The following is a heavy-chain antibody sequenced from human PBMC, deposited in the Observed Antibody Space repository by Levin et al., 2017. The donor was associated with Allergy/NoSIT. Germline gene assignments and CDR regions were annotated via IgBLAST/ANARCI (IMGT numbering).Heavy chain of an antibody. J-gene: IGHJ4*02. D-gene: IGHD6-19*01. CDR3: AIDEGSVGEAGIRFEF. Sequence: GGSLRLSCAASGFTFSNYAMDWVRQAPGKGLEWVSAISTTGGRTFYADSVKGRFTISRDNSKNTLYLQMNSLRAEDTAVYYCAIDEGSVGEAGIRFEFWGQGTLVTVSS. CDR2: ISTTGGRT. V-gene: IGHV3-23*01. CDR1: GFTFSNYA.